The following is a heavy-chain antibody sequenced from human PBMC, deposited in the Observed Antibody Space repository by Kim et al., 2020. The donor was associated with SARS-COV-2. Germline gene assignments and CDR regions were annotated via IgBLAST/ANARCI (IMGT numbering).Heavy chain of an antibody. V-gene: IGHV4-34*01. D-gene: IGHD3-9*01. CDR3: ARLPGGVDWPRIDAFDI. CDR2: INHSGST. Sequence: SETLSLTCAVYGGSFSGYYWSWIRQPPGKGLEWIGEINHSGSTNYNPSLKSRVTISVDTSKNQFSLKLSSVTAADTAVYYCARLPGGVDWPRIDAFDIWGQGTMVTVSS. CDR1: GGSFSGYY. J-gene: IGHJ3*02.